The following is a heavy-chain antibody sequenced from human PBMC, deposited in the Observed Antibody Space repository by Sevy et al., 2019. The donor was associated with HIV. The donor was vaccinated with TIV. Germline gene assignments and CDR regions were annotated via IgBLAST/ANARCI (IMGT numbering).Heavy chain of an antibody. V-gene: IGHV3-23*01. Sequence: GGSLRLSCAASGFTFSSYAMSWVRQAPGKGLEWVSAISGSGGSTYYGDSVKGRFTISRDNSKNTLYLQMNSLRAEDTAVYYCAKDPPRGWSSGWYSDYWGQGTLVTVSS. CDR2: ISGSGGST. CDR1: GFTFSSYA. D-gene: IGHD6-19*01. CDR3: AKDPPRGWSSGWYSDY. J-gene: IGHJ4*02.